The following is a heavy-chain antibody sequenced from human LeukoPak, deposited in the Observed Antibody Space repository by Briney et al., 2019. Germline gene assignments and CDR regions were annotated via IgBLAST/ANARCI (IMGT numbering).Heavy chain of an antibody. J-gene: IGHJ6*03. D-gene: IGHD6-19*01. Sequence: ASVKASCKASGYSFTNFDINWVRQATGQGLEWMGWMNPNSGNKGYAQKFQGRVTMTMNTSITTAYMELSSLRSEDTAVYYCARGPQWRGDYYYMDVWGRGTTVTVSS. CDR3: ARGPQWRGDYYYMDV. V-gene: IGHV1-8*01. CDR1: GYSFTNFD. CDR2: MNPNSGNK.